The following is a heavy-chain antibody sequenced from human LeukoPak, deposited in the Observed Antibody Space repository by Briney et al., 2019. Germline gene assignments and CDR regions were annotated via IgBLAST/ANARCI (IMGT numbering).Heavy chain of an antibody. Sequence: VASVTPSCRASGYPFSIYYIHWVRQAPGQRLEWMGIINPSDGDSVYAEKFRGRVTMTRDTSTSTVYMELSSLRGDDTAEYFCARLPRGKYFFDYWGQGTLVTVSS. V-gene: IGHV1-46*01. CDR2: INPSDGDS. CDR3: ARLPRGKYFFDY. J-gene: IGHJ4*02. CDR1: GYPFSIYY. D-gene: IGHD3-10*01.